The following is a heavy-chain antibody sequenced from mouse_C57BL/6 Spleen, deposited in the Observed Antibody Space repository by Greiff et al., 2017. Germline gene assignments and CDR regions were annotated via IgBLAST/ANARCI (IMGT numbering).Heavy chain of an antibody. CDR2: IDPSDSYT. V-gene: IGHV1-69*01. D-gene: IGHD2-4*01. CDR1: GYTFTSYW. J-gene: IGHJ2*01. Sequence: QVQLQQPGAELVMPGASVKLSCKASGYTFTSYWMHWVKQRPGQGLEWIGEIDPSDSYTNYNQKFKGKSTLTVDKSSSTAYMQLSSLTSEDSAVYYCARSDDYDEDYFDYWGQGTTLTVSS. CDR3: ARSDDYDEDYFDY.